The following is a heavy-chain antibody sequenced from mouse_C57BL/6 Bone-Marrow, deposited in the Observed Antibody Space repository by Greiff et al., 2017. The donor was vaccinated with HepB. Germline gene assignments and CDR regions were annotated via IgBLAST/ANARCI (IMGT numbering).Heavy chain of an antibody. CDR2: IHPNSGST. D-gene: IGHD2-2*01. V-gene: IGHV1-64*01. Sequence: QVQLQQPGAELVKPGASVKLSCKASGYTFTSYWMHWVKQRPGQDLEWIGMIHPNSGSTNYNEKFKSKATLTVDKSSSTAYMQLSSLTSEDSAVYYCARGYYGYDGGFAYWGQGTLVTVSA. J-gene: IGHJ3*01. CDR1: GYTFTSYW. CDR3: ARGYYGYDGGFAY.